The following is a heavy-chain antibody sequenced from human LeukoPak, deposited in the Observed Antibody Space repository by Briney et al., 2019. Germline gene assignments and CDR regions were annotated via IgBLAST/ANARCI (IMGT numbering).Heavy chain of an antibody. D-gene: IGHD6-19*01. CDR3: ARQRSSGWSQDF. J-gene: IGHJ4*02. CDR2: IWYDGSNK. V-gene: IGHV3-33*08. CDR1: GFTVSSKY. Sequence: GGSLRLSCAASGFTVSSKYMSWARQTPGKGLEWVAVIWYDGSNKYYADSVKGRFTISRDNSKNTLYLQMNSLRAEDTAVYYRARQRSSGWSQDFWGQGTLVTVSS.